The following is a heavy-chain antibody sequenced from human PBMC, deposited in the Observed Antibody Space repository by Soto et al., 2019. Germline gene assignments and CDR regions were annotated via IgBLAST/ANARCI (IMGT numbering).Heavy chain of an antibody. V-gene: IGHV4-39*01. J-gene: IGHJ4*02. D-gene: IGHD3-22*01. CDR3: ASSSGYYNYFEY. CDR1: GGSISSSSYY. Sequence: SETLSLTCTVSGGSISSSSYYWGWIRQPPGKGLEWIGSIYYSGSTYYNPSLKSRVTISVDTSKNQFSLKLSSVTAADTAVYYCASSSGYYNYFEYWGQGTLVTVSS. CDR2: IYYSGST.